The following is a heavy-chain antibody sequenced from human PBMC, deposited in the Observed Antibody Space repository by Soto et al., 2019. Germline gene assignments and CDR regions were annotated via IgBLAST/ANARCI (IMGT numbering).Heavy chain of an antibody. CDR3: ARDLTLWFGELLYYFDY. Sequence: GGSLRLSCAASGFTFSSYAMHWVRQAPGKGLEWVAVISYDGSNKYYADSVKGRFTISRDNSKNTLYLQMNSLRAEDTAVYYCARDLTLWFGELLYYFDYWGQGTLVTVSS. D-gene: IGHD3-10*01. CDR1: GFTFSSYA. V-gene: IGHV3-30-3*01. J-gene: IGHJ4*02. CDR2: ISYDGSNK.